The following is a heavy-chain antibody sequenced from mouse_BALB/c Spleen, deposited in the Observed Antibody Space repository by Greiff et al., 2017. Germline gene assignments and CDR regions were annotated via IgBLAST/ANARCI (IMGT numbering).Heavy chain of an antibody. D-gene: IGHD3-2*01. CDR3: ARDSSGYYYAMDY. J-gene: IGHJ4*01. V-gene: IGHV1-4*01. CDR1: GYTFTSYT. Sequence: VQLQQSGAELARPGASVKMSCKASGYTFTSYTMHWVKQRPGQGLEWIGYINPSSGYTNYNQKFKDKATLTADKSSSTAYMQLSSLTSEDSAVYYCARDSSGYYYAMDYWGQGTSVTVSS. CDR2: INPSSGYT.